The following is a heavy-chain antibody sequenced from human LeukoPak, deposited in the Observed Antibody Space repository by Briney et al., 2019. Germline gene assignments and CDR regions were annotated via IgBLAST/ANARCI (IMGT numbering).Heavy chain of an antibody. CDR2: IIPIFGTA. CDR1: GGTFSSYA. V-gene: IGHV1-69*05. J-gene: IGHJ4*02. CDR3: ARSQVGSGSSPFDY. D-gene: IGHD3-10*01. Sequence: GASVKVSCKASGGTFSSYAISWVRQAPGQGLEWMGGIIPIFGTANYAQKLQGRVTMTTDTSTSTAYMELRSLRSDDTAVYYCARSQVGSGSSPFDYWGQGTLVTVSS.